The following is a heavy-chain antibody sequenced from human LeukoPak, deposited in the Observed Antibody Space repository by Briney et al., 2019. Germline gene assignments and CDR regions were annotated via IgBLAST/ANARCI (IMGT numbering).Heavy chain of an antibody. CDR2: ISAYNGDT. V-gene: IGHV1-18*01. J-gene: IGHJ4*02. CDR3: ARDLIGPRWELLADY. Sequence: ASVKVSCKASGYTFTSYGISWVRQPPGQGLEWMGWISAYNGDTNYAQKLQGRVTMTTDTSTSTAYMELRSLRSDDTAVYYCARDLIGPRWELLADYWGQGTLVTVSS. CDR1: GYTFTSYG. D-gene: IGHD1-26*01.